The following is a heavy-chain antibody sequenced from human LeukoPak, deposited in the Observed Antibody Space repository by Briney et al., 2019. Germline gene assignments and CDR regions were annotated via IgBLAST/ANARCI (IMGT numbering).Heavy chain of an antibody. CDR1: XG. D-gene: IGHD3-22*01. CDR2: ISYDGSNK. J-gene: IGHJ6*02. V-gene: IGHV3-30*18. Sequence: XGMHWVXQAPGKGLEWVAVISYDGSNKYYADSVKGRFTISRDNSKNTLYLQMNSLRAEDTAVYYCAKDDRSHRFYYYYGMDVWGQGTTVTVSS. CDR3: AKDDRSHRFYYYYGMDV.